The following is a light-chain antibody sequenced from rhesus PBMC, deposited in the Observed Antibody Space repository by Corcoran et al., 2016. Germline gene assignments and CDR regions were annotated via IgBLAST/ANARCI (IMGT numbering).Light chain of an antibody. J-gene: IGKJ4*01. V-gene: IGKV1-74*01. CDR2: KAS. CDR3: QHGYGTPLT. CDR1: ENVNNY. Sequence: DIQMTQSPSSLSASVGDRVTITCRASENVNNYLNWYQQKPGKAPKLLIYKASTLQRGVPSRFSGRGSGTDYTFTISRLQPEDVATYYCQHGYGTPLTFGGGTKVELK.